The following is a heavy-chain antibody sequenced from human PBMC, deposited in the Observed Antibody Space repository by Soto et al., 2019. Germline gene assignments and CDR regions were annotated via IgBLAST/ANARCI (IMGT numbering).Heavy chain of an antibody. V-gene: IGHV4-31*03. CDR2: IYYSGNT. D-gene: IGHD3-22*01. CDR1: GGSISSGGYY. CDR3: ARDYASSGYWGDAFDI. J-gene: IGHJ3*02. Sequence: KASEILSLTCTVSGGSISSGGYYWSWIRQPPGKGLEWIGYIYYSGNTYYNPSFKSRLTISVDTSKNQFSLNLSSVTAADTAVYYCARDYASSGYWGDAFDIWGQGTMVTVSS.